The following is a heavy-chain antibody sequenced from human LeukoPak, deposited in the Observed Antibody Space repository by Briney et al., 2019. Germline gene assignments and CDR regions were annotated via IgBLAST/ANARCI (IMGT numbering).Heavy chain of an antibody. J-gene: IGHJ4*02. CDR3: AKATVIYATSSFFDY. V-gene: IGHV3-23*01. CDR1: GFTFSSYA. D-gene: IGHD4-17*01. CDR2: ISVSGGST. Sequence: PGGSLRLSCAASGFTFSSYAMSWVRQAPGKRLEWVSAISVSGGSTYYADSVKGRFTISRDNSKNTLYLQMNSLRVEDTAVYYCAKATVIYATSSFFDYWGQGTLVTVSS.